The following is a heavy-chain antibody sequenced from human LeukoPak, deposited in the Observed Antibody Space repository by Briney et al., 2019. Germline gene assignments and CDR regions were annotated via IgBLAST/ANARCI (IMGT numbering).Heavy chain of an antibody. CDR3: ARDGGPFDY. D-gene: IGHD3-16*01. Sequence: GGSLRLSCAASGFTFSNYGMHWVRQAPGKGLEGVAIIWNDGSNKYYADSVKGRFTISRDNSKNSLYLQVNSLRAEDTAVYYCARDGGPFDYWGQGTLVTVSS. CDR1: GFTFSNYG. CDR2: IWNDGSNK. J-gene: IGHJ4*02. V-gene: IGHV3-33*01.